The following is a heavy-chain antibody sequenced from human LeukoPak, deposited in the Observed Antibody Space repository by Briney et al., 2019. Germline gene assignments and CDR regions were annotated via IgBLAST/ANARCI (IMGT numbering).Heavy chain of an antibody. V-gene: IGHV4-39*01. D-gene: IGHD2-2*01. CDR2: IYYSGST. CDR3: ARGSDIVVVPAAMGLWFDP. J-gene: IGHJ5*02. CDR1: GGSISSSSYS. Sequence: SETLSLICTVSGGSISSSSYSWGWIRQPPGKGLEWIGSIYYSGSTYYNPSLKSRVTISVDTSKNQFSLKLSSVTAADTAVYYCARGSDIVVVPAAMGLWFDPWGQGTLVTVSS.